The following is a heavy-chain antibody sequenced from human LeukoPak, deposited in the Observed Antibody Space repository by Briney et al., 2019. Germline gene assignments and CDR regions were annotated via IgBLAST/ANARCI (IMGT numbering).Heavy chain of an antibody. V-gene: IGHV3-74*01. J-gene: IGHJ5*02. CDR2: MDTDGRTT. CDR3: ATDVTGSEDR. CDR1: GFPFGNFW. D-gene: IGHD6-25*01. Sequence: GGSLRLSCVVSGFPFGNFWMHWVRQVPGKGLVWVARMDTDGRTTDYADSVKGRFTISRDNARNTLYLQMRSLRADDTALYYGATDVTGSEDRWGQGTLGTVAS.